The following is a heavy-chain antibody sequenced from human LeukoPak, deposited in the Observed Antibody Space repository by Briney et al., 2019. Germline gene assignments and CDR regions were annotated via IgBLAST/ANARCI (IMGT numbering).Heavy chain of an antibody. D-gene: IGHD3-16*01. CDR1: GYTFTGYY. J-gene: IGHJ4*02. CDR3: ATQRGSYLWGTDFDY. Sequence: GASVKVSCKASGYTFTGYYLHWVRQAPGQGLEWMGWINPNSGDTNYAQKFQGRVTMTRDTSISTAYMELRRLRSDDTAVYYCATQRGSYLWGTDFDYWGQGTLVTVSS. CDR2: INPNSGDT. V-gene: IGHV1-2*02.